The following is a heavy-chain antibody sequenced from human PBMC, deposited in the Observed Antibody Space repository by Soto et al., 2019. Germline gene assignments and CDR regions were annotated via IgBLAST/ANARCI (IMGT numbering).Heavy chain of an antibody. J-gene: IGHJ4*02. CDR2: IYSSGST. V-gene: IGHV4-59*08. CDR1: GGSISSYY. CDR3: AIHDILTGAFDY. Sequence: QVQLKESGPGLVKPSETLSLTCTVSGGSISSYYWSWIRQPPGKGLEWIGCIYSSGSTNYNPSLKRRVTISVDSSKNQFSLKLSSVTAADTAVYYCAIHDILTGAFDYWGPGTLVTVSS. D-gene: IGHD3-9*01.